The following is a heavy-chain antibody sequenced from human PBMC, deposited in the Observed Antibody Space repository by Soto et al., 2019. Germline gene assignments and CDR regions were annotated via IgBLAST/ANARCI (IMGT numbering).Heavy chain of an antibody. D-gene: IGHD3-10*01. CDR2: INHSGST. Sequence: SEALSLTCAVYGGFFSGYYWSWIRQPPWKGLEWIGEINHSGSTNYNPSLKSRVTISVDTSKNQFSLKLSSVTAADTAVYYCASPNMGSPVPYYFDYWGQGTLVTVSS. V-gene: IGHV4-34*01. CDR1: GGFFSGYY. J-gene: IGHJ4*02. CDR3: ASPNMGSPVPYYFDY.